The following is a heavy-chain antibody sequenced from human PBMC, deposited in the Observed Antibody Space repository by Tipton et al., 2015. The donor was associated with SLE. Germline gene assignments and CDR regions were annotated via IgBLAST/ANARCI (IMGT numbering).Heavy chain of an antibody. CDR3: ARHEWLLGATKENYLDY. Sequence: TLSLTCTVSGGSISSSSYYWGWIRQPPGKGLEWIGSIYYSGSTYYNPSLKRRVTISVDTSKNQFSLKLRSVTAADTAVYYCARHEWLLGATKENYLDYWGQGTLVTVSS. CDR2: IYYSGST. V-gene: IGHV4-39*07. CDR1: GGSISSSSYY. D-gene: IGHD1-26*01. J-gene: IGHJ4*02.